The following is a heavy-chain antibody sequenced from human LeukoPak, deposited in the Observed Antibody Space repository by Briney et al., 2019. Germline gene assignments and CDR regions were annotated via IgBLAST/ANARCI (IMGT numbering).Heavy chain of an antibody. V-gene: IGHV3-30*02. CDR2: IRYDGSNK. Sequence: PGGSLRLSCAASGVIFSSCGMHWVRQAPGKGLEWVAFIRYDGSNKYYADSVKGRFTISRDNSKNTLYLQMNSLRAEDTAVYYCAKDMTTATGFVDYWGQGTLVTVSS. J-gene: IGHJ4*02. CDR3: AKDMTTATGFVDY. CDR1: GVIFSSCG. D-gene: IGHD4-17*01.